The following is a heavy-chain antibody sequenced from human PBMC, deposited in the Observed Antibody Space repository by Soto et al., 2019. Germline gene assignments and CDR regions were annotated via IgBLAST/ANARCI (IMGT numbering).Heavy chain of an antibody. CDR3: AKDLSSLGWLALGAPFDS. CDR1: GYSFVSYW. Sequence: GESLKISCTGFGYSFVSYWIGWVRQTPGKGLEWVAIMHPGEDDTIYSPSFQGQVTISADRSKNTLYLQLDSLRVEDTAIYYCAKDLSSLGWLALGAPFDSWGQGTLVTVSS. J-gene: IGHJ4*02. D-gene: IGHD5-18*01. CDR2: MHPGEDDT. V-gene: IGHV5-51*01.